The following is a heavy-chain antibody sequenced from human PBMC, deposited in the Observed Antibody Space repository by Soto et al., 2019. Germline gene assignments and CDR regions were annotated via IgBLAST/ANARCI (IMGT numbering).Heavy chain of an antibody. CDR2: IVPNVGTV. D-gene: IGHD3-10*01. CDR3: ARVAYYYGSGSHYFDY. Sequence: GASVKVSCKASGYTFTNYYMHWVRQAPGQGLEWMGVIVPNVGTVNYAQKFQGRVTITADKSTGTAYMEVSSLRSEDTAVYYCARVAYYYGSGSHYFDYWGQGTLVTVSS. CDR1: GYTFTNYY. V-gene: IGHV1-69*06. J-gene: IGHJ4*02.